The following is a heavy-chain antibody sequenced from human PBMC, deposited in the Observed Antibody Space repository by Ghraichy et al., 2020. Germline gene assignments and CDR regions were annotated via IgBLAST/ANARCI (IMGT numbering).Heavy chain of an antibody. J-gene: IGHJ4*02. Sequence: GGSLRLSCAASGFTFSSYGMHWVRQAPGKGLEWVAVISYDGSNKYYADSVKGRFTISRDNSKNTLYLQMNSLRAEDTAVYYCAKAGEPGYYFDYWGQGTLVTVSS. CDR2: ISYDGSNK. CDR1: GFTFSSYG. V-gene: IGHV3-30*18. D-gene: IGHD3-10*01. CDR3: AKAGEPGYYFDY.